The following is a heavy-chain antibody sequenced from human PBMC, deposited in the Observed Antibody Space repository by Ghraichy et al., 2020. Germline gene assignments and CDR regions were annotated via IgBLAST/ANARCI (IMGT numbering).Heavy chain of an antibody. Sequence: GGSLRLSCSASGFTLSSYSMNWVRQAPGKGLEWLAYITSSGRFRSYAESVKGRFTISRDNAKDSLDLQISSLRHEDTAVYYCARGSAVARFYYYDAMDVWGLGTTVIVFS. V-gene: IGHV3-48*02. CDR2: ITSSGRFR. D-gene: IGHD4-23*01. CDR1: GFTLSSYS. J-gene: IGHJ6*02. CDR3: ARGSAVARFYYYDAMDV.